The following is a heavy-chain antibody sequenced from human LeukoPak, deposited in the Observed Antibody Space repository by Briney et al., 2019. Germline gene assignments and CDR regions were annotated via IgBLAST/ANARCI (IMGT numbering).Heavy chain of an antibody. CDR3: ARGYSRAAFDI. CDR2: IKQDGSEK. CDR1: GFIFSNYW. J-gene: IGHJ3*02. D-gene: IGHD2-15*01. V-gene: IGHV3-7*01. Sequence: PGGSLRLSCAASGFIFSNYWMSWVRQAPGKGLEWVASIKQDGSEKYYVDSVKGRFTISRDNAKNSLYLQMNSLRAEDTALYYCARGYSRAAFDIWGQGTVVAVSS.